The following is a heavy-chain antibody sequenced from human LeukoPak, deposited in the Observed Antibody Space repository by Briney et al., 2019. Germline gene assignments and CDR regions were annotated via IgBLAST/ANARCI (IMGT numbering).Heavy chain of an antibody. J-gene: IGHJ4*02. Sequence: PGGSLRLSCAASGFTFSSYAMSWVRQAPGKGLEWVSAISGSGGSTYYADSVKGRFTISRDNTKNTLYLQMSTLRVEDAAVYYCARDLYHGSDEWGQGTLVTVSS. CDR3: ARDLYHGSDE. D-gene: IGHD3-10*01. V-gene: IGHV3-23*01. CDR2: ISGSGGST. CDR1: GFTFSSYA.